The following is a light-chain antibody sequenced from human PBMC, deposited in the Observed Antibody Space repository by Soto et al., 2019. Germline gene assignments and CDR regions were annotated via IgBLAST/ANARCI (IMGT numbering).Light chain of an antibody. CDR3: WSYAGRRAFEV. Sequence: QSALTQPASVSGSPGQSITISCTGSSSDVGSYNLVSWYQQYPGKAPKLMIFEGNKRPSGVSNRFSASKSGNTASLTISGLQAEDEADYYCWSYAGRRAFEVFGGGTTLPVL. J-gene: IGLJ2*01. V-gene: IGLV2-23*03. CDR1: SSDVGSYNL. CDR2: EGN.